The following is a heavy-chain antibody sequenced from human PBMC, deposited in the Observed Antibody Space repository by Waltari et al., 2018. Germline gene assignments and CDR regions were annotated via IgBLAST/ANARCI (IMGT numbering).Heavy chain of an antibody. CDR3: ARPVRISGNYGLDV. V-gene: IGHV3-48*01. CDR2: ITGKSRTK. J-gene: IGHJ6*02. Sequence: EIQLVQSGGGLVQTGGSLRLSCAASGFNIDDYSLNWVRQAPGKGLEWVANITGKSRTKFYADSVRGRFTISRDNAKNSLYLQMSSLRADDTAVYFCARPVRISGNYGLDVWGQGTTVIVSS. CDR1: GFNIDDYS.